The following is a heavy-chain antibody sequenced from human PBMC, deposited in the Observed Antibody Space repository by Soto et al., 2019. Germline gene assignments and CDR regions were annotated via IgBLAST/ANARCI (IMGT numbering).Heavy chain of an antibody. V-gene: IGHV1-18*01. CDR2: ISAHNGNT. D-gene: IGHD1-1*01. CDR3: ARGRYGDY. J-gene: IGHJ4*02. CDR1: GYTFTSYG. Sequence: QVPLVQSGAEVKKPGASVKVSCKASGYTFTSYGITWVRQPPGQGLEWMGWISAHNGNTDYAQKLQGRVIVTRDTSTSTAYMELRSLRSDDTAVYYCARGRYGDYWGQGALVTVSS.